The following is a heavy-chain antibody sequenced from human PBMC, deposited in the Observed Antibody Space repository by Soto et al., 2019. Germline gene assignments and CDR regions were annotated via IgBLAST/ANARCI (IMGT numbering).Heavy chain of an antibody. CDR3: ARVGYGSGMGMDV. J-gene: IGHJ6*04. CDR2: IYSGGST. Sequence: GGSLRLSCAASGFTVSSNYMSWVRQAPGKGLEWVSVIYSGGSTYYADSVKGRFTISRDNSKNTLYLQMNSLRAEDTAVYYCARVGYGSGMGMDVWGKGTTVTVSS. CDR1: GFTVSSNY. D-gene: IGHD3-10*01. V-gene: IGHV3-66*01.